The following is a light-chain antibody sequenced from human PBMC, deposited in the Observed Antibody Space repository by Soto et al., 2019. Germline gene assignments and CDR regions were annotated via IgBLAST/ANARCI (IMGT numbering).Light chain of an antibody. CDR1: QSLVHSDGIAY. CDR2: KVS. J-gene: IGKJ1*01. CDR3: MQGTHWPRT. V-gene: IGKV2-30*02. Sequence: DVVMTQSPLSLPVTLGQPSSISCRSNQSLVHSDGIAYFSWFQQRPGRSPRRLIYKVSNRDSGVPDRFSGSGSGTDFTLKISRVEAEDVGVYYCMQGTHWPRTFGQGTKVDIK.